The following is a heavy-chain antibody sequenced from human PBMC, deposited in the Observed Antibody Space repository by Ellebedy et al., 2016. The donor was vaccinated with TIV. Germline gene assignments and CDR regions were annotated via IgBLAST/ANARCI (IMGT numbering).Heavy chain of an antibody. D-gene: IGHD2-21*02. Sequence: MPSETLSLTCTVSGGSISSGGYYWSWIRQHPGKGLEWIGYIYYSGSTYYNPSLKSRVTISVDTSKNQFSLKLSSVTAADTAVYYCARFCGGDCRDAFDIWGQGTMVTVSS. CDR1: GGSISSGGYY. V-gene: IGHV4-31*03. CDR2: IYYSGST. J-gene: IGHJ3*02. CDR3: ARFCGGDCRDAFDI.